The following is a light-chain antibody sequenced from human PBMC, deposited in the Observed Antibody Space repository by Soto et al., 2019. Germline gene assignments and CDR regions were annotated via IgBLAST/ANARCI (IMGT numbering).Light chain of an antibody. J-gene: IGKJ2*01. CDR1: QSVSSSY. V-gene: IGKV3-20*01. CDR2: GAS. CDR3: QQYPAYT. Sequence: EIVLTQSPGPLSLSPGERATLSCRASQSVSSSYLAWYQQKPGQAPRLLIYGASSRATGIPGRFSGSGSGTDFTLTISRLEPEDFAVYYCQQYPAYTFGQGTKLEIK.